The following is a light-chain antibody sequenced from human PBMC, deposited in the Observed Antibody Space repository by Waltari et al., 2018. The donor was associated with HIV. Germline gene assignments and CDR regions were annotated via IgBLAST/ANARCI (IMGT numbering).Light chain of an antibody. V-gene: IGLV1-44*01. J-gene: IGLJ3*02. CDR1: SSNIGRNT. Sequence: QSVLTQPPSASGPPGQRVTMSCSGSSSNIGRNTVNWYQQHPGTAPKLLIFSDTERPSGVPDRFSGSKSGTAASLAISGLQSEDEGDDYCAAWDDSLNGHWVFGGGTRVTVL. CDR3: AAWDDSLNGHWV. CDR2: SDT.